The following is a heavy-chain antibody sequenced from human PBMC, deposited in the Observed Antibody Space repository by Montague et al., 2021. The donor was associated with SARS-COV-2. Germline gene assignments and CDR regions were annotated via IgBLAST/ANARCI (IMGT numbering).Heavy chain of an antibody. Sequence: SLRLSCAASGFIFSNYWMSWVRQAPGKGLEWVANIKLDGSKEYYTDSVKGRFTVSRDNAKNSLYLQMNSLRAEDTAVYYCARATHYMDVWGQGTPVTVSS. CDR3: ARATHYMDV. CDR2: IKLDGSKE. J-gene: IGHJ6*02. CDR1: GFIFSNYW. V-gene: IGHV3-7*01.